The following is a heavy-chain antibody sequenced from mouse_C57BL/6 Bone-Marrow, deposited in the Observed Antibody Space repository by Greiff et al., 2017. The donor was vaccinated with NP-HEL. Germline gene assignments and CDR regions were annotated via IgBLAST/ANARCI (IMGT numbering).Heavy chain of an antibody. CDR2: INPNNGGT. CDR3: AFTTVGRFAY. Sequence: EVQLQQSGPELVKPGASVKISCKASGYTFTDYYMNWVKQSHGKSLEWIGDINPNNGGTSYNQKFKGKATLTVDKSSSTAYMELRSLTSEDSAVYYCAFTTVGRFAYWGQGTLVTVSA. CDR1: GYTFTDYY. D-gene: IGHD1-1*01. V-gene: IGHV1-26*01. J-gene: IGHJ3*01.